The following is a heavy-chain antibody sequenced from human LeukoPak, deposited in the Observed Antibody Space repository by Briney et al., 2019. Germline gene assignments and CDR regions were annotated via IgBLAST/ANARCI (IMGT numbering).Heavy chain of an antibody. CDR2: ISSSGSTI. V-gene: IGHV3-48*04. CDR1: GFTFSSYS. Sequence: PGGSLRLSCAASGFTFSSYSMNWVRQAPGKGLEWVSYISSSGSTIYYADSVKGRFTISRDNAKNSLYLQMNSLRAEDTAVYYCARGYSSSWYFLGVWYFDYWGQGTLVTVSS. D-gene: IGHD6-13*01. J-gene: IGHJ4*02. CDR3: ARGYSSSWYFLGVWYFDY.